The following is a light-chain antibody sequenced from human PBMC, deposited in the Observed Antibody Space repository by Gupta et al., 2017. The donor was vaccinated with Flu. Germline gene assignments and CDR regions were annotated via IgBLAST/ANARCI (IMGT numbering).Light chain of an antibody. CDR2: DAS. V-gene: IGKV3-11*01. CDR3: QQHNSLPT. J-gene: IGKJ4*01. CDR1: QSVSSY. Sequence: DIVLTQSPATLSLSPGERATLSCRASQSVSSYLAWYQQKPGQAPRLLIYDASNRATGIPARFSGSGSGTDFTLTISSLEPEDFAVYYCQQHNSLPTFGGGTKVEIK.